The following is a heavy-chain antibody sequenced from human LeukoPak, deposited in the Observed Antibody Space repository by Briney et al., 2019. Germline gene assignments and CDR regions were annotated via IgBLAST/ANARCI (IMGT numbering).Heavy chain of an antibody. CDR1: GFTFSSYA. D-gene: IGHD5-18*01. Sequence: GGSLRLSCAASGFTFSSYAMSWVRQAPANGLEWVAFMQYDGSNKYYEDSVKGRFTISRDNSKNTLYLHMNSLRAEDTAMYYCAKDLAAYRYVHYFDYWGQGTLVTVSS. CDR2: MQYDGSNK. CDR3: AKDLAAYRYVHYFDY. J-gene: IGHJ4*02. V-gene: IGHV3-30*02.